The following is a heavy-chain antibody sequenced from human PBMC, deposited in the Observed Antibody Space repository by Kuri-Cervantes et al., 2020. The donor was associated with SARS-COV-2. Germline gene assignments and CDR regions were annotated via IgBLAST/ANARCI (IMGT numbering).Heavy chain of an antibody. CDR3: ARGSWNYPFDY. J-gene: IGHJ4*02. CDR1: GGSISSGSYY. V-gene: IGHV4-61*10. Sequence: SETLSLTCIVSGGSISSGSYYWSWIRQPAGKGLEWIGYIYYSGSTNYNPSLKSRVTISVDTSKNQFSLKLSSVTAADTAVYYCARGSWNYPFDYWGQGTLVTVSS. D-gene: IGHD1-7*01. CDR2: IYYSGST.